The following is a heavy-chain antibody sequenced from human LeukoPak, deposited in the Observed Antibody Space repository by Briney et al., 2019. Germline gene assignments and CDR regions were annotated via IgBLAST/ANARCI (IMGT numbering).Heavy chain of an antibody. J-gene: IGHJ4*02. CDR3: DTRPRY. CDR2: ISNSGNTI. D-gene: IGHD2-2*01. Sequence: PWGSLTLSCVGSGLTFSSYDMNWVRQAPGKGLEWISYISNSGNTIYYADSVKGRFTISRDNAKNSLYLQMNSLRAEDTAVYYCDTRPRYWGQGTLVTVSS. CDR1: GLTFSSYD. V-gene: IGHV3-48*03.